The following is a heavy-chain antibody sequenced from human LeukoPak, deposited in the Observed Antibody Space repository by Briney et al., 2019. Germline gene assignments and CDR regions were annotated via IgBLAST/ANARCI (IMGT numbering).Heavy chain of an antibody. V-gene: IGHV3-48*03. J-gene: IGHJ4*02. CDR3: AKGPKSTGWYYFDY. Sequence: GGSLRLSCAASGFTFSSYEMNWVSQAPGKGLEWVSYISSSGSTIYYADSVKGRFTISRDNAKNTLYLQMNSLRAEDTAVYYCAKGPKSTGWYYFDYWGQGTLVTVSS. CDR1: GFTFSSYE. CDR2: ISSSGSTI. D-gene: IGHD6-19*01.